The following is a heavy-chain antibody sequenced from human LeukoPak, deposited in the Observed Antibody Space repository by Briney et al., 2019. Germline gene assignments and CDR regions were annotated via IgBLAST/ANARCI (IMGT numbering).Heavy chain of an antibody. V-gene: IGHV4-34*01. D-gene: IGHD3-16*01. Sequence: SETLSLTCAVYGGSFSGYYWSWIRQPPGKGLEWIGYIYYSGSTYYNPSLKSRVTISVDTSKNQFSLKLHSVTAADTAVYYCARGRKRSYNDRWYPNWFDPWGQGTLVTVSS. J-gene: IGHJ5*02. CDR3: ARGRKRSYNDRWYPNWFDP. CDR1: GGSFSGYY. CDR2: IYYSGST.